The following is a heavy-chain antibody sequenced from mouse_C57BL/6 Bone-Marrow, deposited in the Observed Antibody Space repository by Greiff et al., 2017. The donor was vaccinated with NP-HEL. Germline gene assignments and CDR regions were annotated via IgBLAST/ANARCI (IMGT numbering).Heavy chain of an antibody. Sequence: EVQLVESGGGLVKPGGSLKLSCAASGFTFSSYAMSWVRQTPEKRLEWVATISDGGSYTYYPDNVKGRFTISRDNAKNNLYLQMSHLKSEDTAMYYCARESLYYYGSRRGWYFDVWGTGTTVTVSS. CDR3: ARESLYYYGSRRGWYFDV. CDR2: ISDGGSYT. D-gene: IGHD1-1*01. J-gene: IGHJ1*03. V-gene: IGHV5-4*01. CDR1: GFTFSSYA.